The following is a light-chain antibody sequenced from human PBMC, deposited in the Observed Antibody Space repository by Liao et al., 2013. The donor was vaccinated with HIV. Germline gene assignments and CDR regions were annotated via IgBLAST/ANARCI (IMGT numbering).Light chain of an antibody. V-gene: IGLV3-25*03. CDR1: VLAKKY. CDR3: QSADTIGTYWV. CDR2: KDT. J-gene: IGLJ3*02. Sequence: SYELTQPSSVSVSPGQTARITCSGDVLAKKYARWFQQKPGQAPVMIIYKDTERPSGIPERFSGSSSGTTVTLTISGVQAEDEADYYCQSADTIGTYWVFGGGTELTVL.